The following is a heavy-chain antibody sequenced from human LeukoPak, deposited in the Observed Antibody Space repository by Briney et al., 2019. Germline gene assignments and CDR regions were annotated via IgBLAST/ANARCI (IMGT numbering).Heavy chain of an antibody. CDR1: GFTFSSYA. CDR2: ISGSGDST. CDR3: AKGREAYSGSYTPFAS. J-gene: IGHJ4*02. D-gene: IGHD1-26*01. V-gene: IGHV3-23*01. Sequence: GGSLRLSCAASGFTFSSYAMSWVRQAPGKGLECVSTISGSGDSTYYTDSVRGRFTISRDSSKNTLYLQMNSLRADDTAVYYCAKGREAYSGSYTPFASWGQGILVTVSS.